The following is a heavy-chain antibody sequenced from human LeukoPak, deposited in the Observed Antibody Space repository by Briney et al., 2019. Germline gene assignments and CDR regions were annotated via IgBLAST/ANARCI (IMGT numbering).Heavy chain of an antibody. V-gene: IGHV1-18*01. CDR3: ARSAVTGTTYYFDY. J-gene: IGHJ4*02. D-gene: IGHD1-7*01. CDR1: GYTFTNYG. CDR2: ISAYTGNT. Sequence: ASVRVSCKASGYTFTNYGFIWVRQAPGQGLEWLGWISAYTGNTDYAQKLQGRVTLTTEASTTTAYMDLRSLRSDDTALYFCARSAVTGTTYYFDYWGQGTLVTVSP.